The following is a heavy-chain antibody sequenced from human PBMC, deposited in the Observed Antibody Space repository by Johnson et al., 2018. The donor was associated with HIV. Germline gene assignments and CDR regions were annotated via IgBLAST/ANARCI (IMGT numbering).Heavy chain of an antibody. D-gene: IGHD3-22*01. V-gene: IGHV3-23*04. Sequence: EVQLVESGGGLVPPGGSLRLSCAASGFTFSNYYMSWVRQAPGKGLEWVSSISGGGGSTYYAAPVKGQFPISRDNSKNTLYLQMNSLRAEDTAVYYCAKDNNDYYDSGGAFDIWGQGTMVTVSS. CDR3: AKDNNDYYDSGGAFDI. J-gene: IGHJ3*02. CDR2: ISGGGGST. CDR1: GFTFSNYY.